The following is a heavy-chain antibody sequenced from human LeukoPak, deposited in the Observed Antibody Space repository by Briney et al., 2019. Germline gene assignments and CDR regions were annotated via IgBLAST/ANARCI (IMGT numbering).Heavy chain of an antibody. J-gene: IGHJ4*02. CDR1: GYSFISYW. V-gene: IGHV5-51*01. D-gene: IGHD1-1*01. CDR3: ARGTSRYYFDY. CDR2: IYPGDSDT. Sequence: GESLKISCKGSGYSFISYWFGWVRQMPGKGLEWMGTIYPGDSDTRYSPSFQGQVTISADKSISTADLQWRSLKAVDTAMYYCARGTSRYYFDYWGQGTLVTVSS.